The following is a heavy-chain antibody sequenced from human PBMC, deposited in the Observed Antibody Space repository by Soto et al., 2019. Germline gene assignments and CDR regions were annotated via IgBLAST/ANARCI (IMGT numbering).Heavy chain of an antibody. Sequence: GGSLRLSCAASGFTFSSYEMNWVRQAPGKGLEWVSYISSSGSTIYYADSVKGRFTISRDNAKNSLYLQMNSLRAEDTAVYYCARLMTTVVTRRTFDAFDIWGQGTMVTVSS. CDR1: GFTFSSYE. V-gene: IGHV3-48*03. CDR3: ARLMTTVVTRRTFDAFDI. CDR2: ISSSGSTI. D-gene: IGHD4-17*01. J-gene: IGHJ3*02.